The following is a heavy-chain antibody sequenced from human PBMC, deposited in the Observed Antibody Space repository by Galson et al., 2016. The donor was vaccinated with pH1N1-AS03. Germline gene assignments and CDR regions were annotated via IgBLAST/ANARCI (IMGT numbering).Heavy chain of an antibody. J-gene: IGHJ4*02. CDR1: GGPMTSPDW. Sequence: SETLSLTCAVSGGPMTSPDWWTWVRQPPGKGLEWIGEVHYSGTTSYNPSLNSRVTMSIDKSNNQFSLNLWSVTAADTAVYFCASAGYHTPGYHYWGQGALVTVSS. V-gene: IGHV4-4*02. D-gene: IGHD3-16*02. CDR2: VHYSGTT. CDR3: ASAGYHTPGYHY.